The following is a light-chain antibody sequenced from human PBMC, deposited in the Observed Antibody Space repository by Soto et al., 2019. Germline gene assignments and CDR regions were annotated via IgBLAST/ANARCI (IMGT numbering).Light chain of an antibody. V-gene: IGKV3D-20*02. CDR1: QSVSSSY. J-gene: IGKJ5*01. CDR2: AAS. CDR3: QQRKNWQVT. Sequence: EIVLTQSPGTLSLSPGERATLSCRASQSVSSSYLGWYQQKPGQAPRLLIYAASRRATDIPDRFSGSGSGTDFTLSISSLEPEDFAIYYCQQRKNWQVTFGQGTRLEIK.